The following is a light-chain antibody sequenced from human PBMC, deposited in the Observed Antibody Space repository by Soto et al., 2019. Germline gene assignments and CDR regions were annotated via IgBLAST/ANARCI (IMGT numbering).Light chain of an antibody. CDR3: QQYTKWPLSLT. Sequence: EIVMTQSPVTLSVSPGERTTLSCRASQSVGTSLAWYQQKPGQAPRLLMYGASARAIGIPARFSGSGSGTEFTLTISSLQSEDFAVYYCQQYTKWPLSLTFGGGTKVEIK. CDR2: GAS. J-gene: IGKJ4*01. V-gene: IGKV3-15*01. CDR1: QSVGTS.